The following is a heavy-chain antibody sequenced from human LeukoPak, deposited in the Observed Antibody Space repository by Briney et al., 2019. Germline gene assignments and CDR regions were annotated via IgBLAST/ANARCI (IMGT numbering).Heavy chain of an antibody. CDR2: ISSSSSYT. CDR1: GFTFSDYY. J-gene: IGHJ5*02. V-gene: IGHV3-11*06. D-gene: IGHD3-10*01. Sequence: GGSLRLSCAASGFTFSDYYMSWIRQAPGKGLEWVSYISSSSSYTNYADSVKGRFTISRDNAKNSLYLQMNSLRAEDTAVYYCARDFGANNWFDPWGQRTLVTVSS. CDR3: ARDFGANNWFDP.